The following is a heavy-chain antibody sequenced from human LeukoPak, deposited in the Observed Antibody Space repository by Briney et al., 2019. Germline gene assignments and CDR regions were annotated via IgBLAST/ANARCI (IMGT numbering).Heavy chain of an antibody. J-gene: IGHJ5*02. Sequence: PGGSLRLSCVASGFTFSSYAMHWVRQAPGKGLEWVAVISFDGSNKYYADSVKGRFTISRGNSKNTLYLQVSAEDTAIYYCARGYASTSQLDPWGQGTLDTVSS. D-gene: IGHD6-13*01. CDR3: ARGYASTSQLDP. CDR1: GFTFSSYA. V-gene: IGHV3-30*03. CDR2: ISFDGSNK.